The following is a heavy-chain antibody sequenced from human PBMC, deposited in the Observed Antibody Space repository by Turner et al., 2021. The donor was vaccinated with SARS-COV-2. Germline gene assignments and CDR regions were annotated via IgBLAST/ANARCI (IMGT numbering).Heavy chain of an antibody. J-gene: IGHJ3*01. CDR2: IHSSGII. CDR3: ARANEDLTRALDV. V-gene: IGHV4-4*07. D-gene: IGHD3-16*01. Sequence: QVQLQESGPGLVKPPETLSLTCTVSGGSISSYFWSWIRQPAGRGLEWIGRIHSSGIINYNPSLKSRVTMSIDTSKNQVSLRLSSVTAADTAVYFCARANEDLTRALDVWGKGTMVTVSA. CDR1: GGSISSYF.